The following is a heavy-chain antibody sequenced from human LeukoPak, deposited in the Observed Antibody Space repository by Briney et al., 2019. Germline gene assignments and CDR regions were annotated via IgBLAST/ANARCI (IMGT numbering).Heavy chain of an antibody. J-gene: IGHJ6*03. V-gene: IGHV1-46*01. CDR1: GYIFSSYY. CDR3: ARDKQLDWAHYYYYYMDV. CDR2: INPSGYST. D-gene: IGHD1-1*01. Sequence: GASVKVSCKASGYIFSSYYIHWVRQAPGQGLEWMRIINPSGYSTRYAQKFQGRVTVTRDTSINTAYMELSRLRSDDTAVYYCARDKQLDWAHYYYYYMDVWGKGTTVTVSS.